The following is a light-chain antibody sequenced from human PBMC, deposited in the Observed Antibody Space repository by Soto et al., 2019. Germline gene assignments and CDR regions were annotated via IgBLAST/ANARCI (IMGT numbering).Light chain of an antibody. CDR1: QSVGSGY. J-gene: IGKJ3*01. Sequence: IVLTQSPGTLSLSPGERATLSCRASQSVGSGYLAWYQQKPGQAPRLLIYGASIRATGIPDRFTGSGSGTHFTLNISTLEPEDFALYYCQQYTTSPFTFGPGTKVDVK. CDR2: GAS. V-gene: IGKV3-20*01. CDR3: QQYTTSPFT.